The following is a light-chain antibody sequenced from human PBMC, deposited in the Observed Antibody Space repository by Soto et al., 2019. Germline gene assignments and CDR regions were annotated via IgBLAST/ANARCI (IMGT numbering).Light chain of an antibody. CDR3: QQYNNWPRT. V-gene: IGKV3-15*01. CDR2: GAS. CDR1: QSVSSN. J-gene: IGKJ1*01. Sequence: EIGITQSPSTVSVCPGERATLSCMASQSVSSNLAWYQQKPGQAPRLLIYGASTRATGIPARFSGSGSGTEFTLTISSLQSEDFAVYYCQQYNNWPRTFAQGTNVDI.